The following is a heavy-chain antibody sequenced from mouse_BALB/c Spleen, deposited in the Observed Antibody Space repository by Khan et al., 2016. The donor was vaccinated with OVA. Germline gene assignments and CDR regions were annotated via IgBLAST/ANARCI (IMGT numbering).Heavy chain of an antibody. Sequence: QVQLKQSGPGLVQPSQSLSITCTVSGFSLTTYGVHWVRPSPGKGLEWLGVIWSGGSTDYNAAFISRLIIIKDNSKSQVFFKMNSLQANDTAIYDCARNYDYDGGLAYWGQGTLFTVSS. CDR3: ARNYDYDGGLAY. V-gene: IGHV2-2*02. CDR1: GFSLTTYG. D-gene: IGHD2-4*01. CDR2: IWSGGST. J-gene: IGHJ3*01.